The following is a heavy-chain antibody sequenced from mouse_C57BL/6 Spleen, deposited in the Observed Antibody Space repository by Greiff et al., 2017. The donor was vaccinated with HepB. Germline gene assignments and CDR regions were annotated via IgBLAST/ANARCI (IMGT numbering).Heavy chain of an antibody. CDR1: GYTFTSYW. CDR2: IDPSDSYT. V-gene: IGHV1-69*01. Sequence: QVQLQQPGAELVMPGASVKLSCKASGYTFTSYWMHWVKQRPGQGLEWIGEIDPSDSYTNYNQKFKGKSTLTVDKSSSTAYMQLSSLTSEDSAVYYCARFGRDDFDYWGQGTTLTVSS. CDR3: ARFGRDDFDY. J-gene: IGHJ2*01.